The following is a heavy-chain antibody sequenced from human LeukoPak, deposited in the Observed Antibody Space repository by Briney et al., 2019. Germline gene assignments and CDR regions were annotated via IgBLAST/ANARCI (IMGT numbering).Heavy chain of an antibody. Sequence: ASLKVSCKASGYTLTGYYMHWVRQAPGQGPEWMGRLNPNRGGTNNAQKCQGRVTMSRDTSISTAYMELSRLRSDDTAVYNCARDQRIRCSGGSCYSAVSSSGWYGLFDYWGQGTLVTVSS. CDR2: LNPNRGGT. CDR1: GYTLTGYY. J-gene: IGHJ4*02. D-gene: IGHD2-15*01. CDR3: ARDQRIRCSGGSCYSAVSSSGWYGLFDY. V-gene: IGHV1-2*06.